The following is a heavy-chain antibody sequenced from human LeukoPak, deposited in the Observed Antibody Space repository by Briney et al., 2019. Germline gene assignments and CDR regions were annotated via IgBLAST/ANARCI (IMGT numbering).Heavy chain of an antibody. CDR3: AKGDYVSWFDP. V-gene: IGHV3-23*01. J-gene: IGHJ5*02. D-gene: IGHD4-17*01. CDR1: GFTFSSYA. CDR2: ISGSGDST. Sequence: GGSLRLSCAASGFTFSSYAMSWVRQAPGKGLEWVSVISGSGDSTYYTDSVKGRFTISRDNSKNMLFMQMNSLRADEDTAVYYCAKGDYVSWFDPWGQGTLVTVSS.